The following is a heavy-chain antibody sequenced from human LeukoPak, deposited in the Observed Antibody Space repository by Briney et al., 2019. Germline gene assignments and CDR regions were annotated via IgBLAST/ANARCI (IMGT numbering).Heavy chain of an antibody. CDR2: IYSSGST. D-gene: IGHD1-1*01. CDR1: GGSISSSFCY. J-gene: IGHJ3*02. V-gene: IGHV4-39*07. CDR3: AREGTESQTVAFDI. Sequence: SETLSLTCTVSGGSISSSFCYWGWIRRPPGKGLEWIGSIYSSGSTYYNPSLKSRVTISVDTSKNQFSLKLTSVTAADTAVYYCAREGTESQTVAFDIWGQGTMVTVSS.